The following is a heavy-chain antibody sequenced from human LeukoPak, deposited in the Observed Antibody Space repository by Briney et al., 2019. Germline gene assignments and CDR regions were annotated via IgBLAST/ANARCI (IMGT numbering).Heavy chain of an antibody. V-gene: IGHV3-23*01. D-gene: IGHD3-22*01. CDR3: ARRMIRDYFYMDV. Sequence: GGSLRLSCAASGFTFSSYAMSWVRQAPGKGLEWVSAISGSGGSTYYADSVKGRFTISRDNSKNTLYLQMNSLRAEDTALYYCARRMIRDYFYMDVWGKGTTVTISS. CDR1: GFTFSSYA. J-gene: IGHJ6*03. CDR2: ISGSGGST.